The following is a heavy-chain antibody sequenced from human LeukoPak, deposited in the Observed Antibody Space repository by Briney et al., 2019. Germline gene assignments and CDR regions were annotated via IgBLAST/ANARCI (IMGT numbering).Heavy chain of an antibody. D-gene: IGHD2-15*01. CDR3: ARVSVAASRNGDYFDY. Sequence: SETLSLTCTVSGGSISSGGYYWSWLRQHPGKGLEWIGYICYSGSTYYNPSLKSRVTISVDTSKNQFSLKLSSVTAADTAVYYCARVSVAASRNGDYFDYWGQGTLVTVSS. CDR2: ICYSGST. J-gene: IGHJ4*02. CDR1: GGSISSGGYY. V-gene: IGHV4-31*03.